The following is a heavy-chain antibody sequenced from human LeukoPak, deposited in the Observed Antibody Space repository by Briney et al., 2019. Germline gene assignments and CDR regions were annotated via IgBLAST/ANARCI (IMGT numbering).Heavy chain of an antibody. Sequence: GGSLRLSCAASGFAVTTNYMTWVRQAPGKGLEWVSIIYSGGYTDYADSVKGRFTISRDNSKNTLDLQMNSLRAEDTAVYYCARRLEYSGSKGVFDYWGQGTLVTVSS. J-gene: IGHJ4*02. V-gene: IGHV3-66*01. D-gene: IGHD1-26*01. CDR3: ARRLEYSGSKGVFDY. CDR2: IYSGGYT. CDR1: GFAVTTNY.